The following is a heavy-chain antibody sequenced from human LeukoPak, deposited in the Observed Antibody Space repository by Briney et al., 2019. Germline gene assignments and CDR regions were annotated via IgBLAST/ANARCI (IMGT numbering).Heavy chain of an antibody. CDR2: ITPVSDLA. V-gene: IGHV1-69*02. Sequence: SVEVSCKASGVIFSSYTFSWVRQAPGQGLKWMGKITPVSDLAHYAQKFQGRVTFTADTHTGTTYMELRSLRSEDTAVYYCATFDYWGQGTLVTVSS. CDR3: ATFDY. CDR1: GVIFSSYT. J-gene: IGHJ4*02.